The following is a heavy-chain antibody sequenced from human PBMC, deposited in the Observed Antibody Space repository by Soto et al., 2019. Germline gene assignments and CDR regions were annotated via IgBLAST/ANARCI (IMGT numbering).Heavy chain of an antibody. CDR1: GYTFTNYA. J-gene: IGHJ4*02. V-gene: IGHV1-3*05. D-gene: IGHD5-12*01. CDR3: ARVSGYYLPDY. Sequence: QVQHVQSGAEEKKPGASVKVSCKASGYTFTNYAMHWVRQAPGQRLEWMGWINAGNGNTKYSQKFQGRVTITRDTSASTAYMELSSLRSEDTAVYYCARVSGYYLPDYWGQGTLVTVSS. CDR2: INAGNGNT.